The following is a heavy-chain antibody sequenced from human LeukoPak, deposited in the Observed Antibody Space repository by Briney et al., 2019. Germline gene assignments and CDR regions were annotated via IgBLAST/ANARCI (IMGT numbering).Heavy chain of an antibody. CDR3: ARGIAAAGTRWFDP. CDR1: GYSISSGYY. CDR2: IYHSGST. D-gene: IGHD6-13*01. J-gene: IGHJ5*02. V-gene: IGHV4-38-2*02. Sequence: SETLSLTCTVSGYSISSGYYWGWIRQPPGKGLEWIGSIYHSGSTYYNPSLKSRVTISVDTSKNQFSLKLSSVTAADTAVYYCARGIAAAGTRWFDPWGQGTLVTVSS.